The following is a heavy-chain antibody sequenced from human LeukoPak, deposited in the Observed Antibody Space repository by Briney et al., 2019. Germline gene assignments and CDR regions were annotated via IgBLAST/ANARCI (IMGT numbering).Heavy chain of an antibody. J-gene: IGHJ4*02. CDR2: IYYSGST. CDR1: GGSIGSYY. CDR3: ARGTYYDYVWGSYRYTSYFDY. V-gene: IGHV4-59*01. D-gene: IGHD3-16*02. Sequence: SETLSLTCTVSGGSIGSYYWSWIRQPPGKGLEWIGYIYYSGSTNYNPSLKSRVTISVDTSKNQFSLKLSSVTAADTAVYYCARGTYYDYVWGSYRYTSYFDYWGQGTLVTVSS.